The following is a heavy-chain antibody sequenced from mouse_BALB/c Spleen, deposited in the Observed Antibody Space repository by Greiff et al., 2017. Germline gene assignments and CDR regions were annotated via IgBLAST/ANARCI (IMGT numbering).Heavy chain of an antibody. J-gene: IGHJ1*01. CDR1: GFTFSSYA. CDR2: ISSGGSYT. CDR3: ARDDGWYFDV. V-gene: IGHV5-9-4*01. Sequence: EVKLVESGGGLVKPGGSLKLSCAASGFTFSSYAMSWVRQSPEKRLEWVAEISSGGSYTYYPDTVTGRFTISRDNDKNTLSLEMSSLRSEDTAMYYCARDDGWYFDVWGAGTTVTVSS.